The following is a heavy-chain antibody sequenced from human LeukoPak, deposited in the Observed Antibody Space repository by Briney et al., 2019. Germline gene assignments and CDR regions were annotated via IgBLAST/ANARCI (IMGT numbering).Heavy chain of an antibody. Sequence: PSETLSLTCTVSGCSISSYYWSWIRQPAGKGLEWIGRYHTSGSTNYNPSLKSRVTISEDTSKNQFSLKLSSVTAADTAVYYCARGDGHHAFDIWGQGTMVTVSS. D-gene: IGHD2-21*02. CDR1: GCSISSYY. V-gene: IGHV4-4*07. CDR2: YHTSGST. CDR3: ARGDGHHAFDI. J-gene: IGHJ3*02.